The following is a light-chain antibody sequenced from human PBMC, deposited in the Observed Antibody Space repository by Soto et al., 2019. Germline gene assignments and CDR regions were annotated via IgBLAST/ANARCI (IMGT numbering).Light chain of an antibody. CDR3: QQYNNWPGFT. CDR2: GAS. J-gene: IGKJ3*01. Sequence: EIVMTQSPATLSVSPGERATLSCRASQSVSSNLAWYQQKPGQAPRLLIYGASTRATGIPARFSGSGSGTEFTLNISSLQSEDFAVYYCQQYNNWPGFTFGPGTKVDIK. V-gene: IGKV3-15*01. CDR1: QSVSSN.